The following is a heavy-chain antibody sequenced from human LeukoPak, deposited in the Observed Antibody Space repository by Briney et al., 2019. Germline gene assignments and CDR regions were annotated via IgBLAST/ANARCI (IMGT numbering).Heavy chain of an antibody. CDR3: ARLNYYDSSGYYHFDY. CDR2: INHSGST. Sequence: SETLSLTCAVYGGSFSGYYWSWTRQPPGKGLEWIGEINHSGSTNYNPSLKSRVTISVDTSKNQFSLKLSSVTAADTAVYYCARLNYYDSSGYYHFDYWGQGTLVTVSS. J-gene: IGHJ4*02. D-gene: IGHD3-22*01. V-gene: IGHV4-34*01. CDR1: GGSFSGYY.